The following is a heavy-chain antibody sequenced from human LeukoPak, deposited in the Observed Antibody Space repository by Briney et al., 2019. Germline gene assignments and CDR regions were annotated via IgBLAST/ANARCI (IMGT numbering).Heavy chain of an antibody. V-gene: IGHV3-21*01. D-gene: IGHD4-17*01. Sequence: AGVSLRLSCAASGFTFSSYSMNWVLQAPGNGLELVSSISSSNSYIFYADSVKGRFAISRDNAKNSLYLQMNSLRAEDTAVYYCAREAFSEGDGDYVGYWGQGTLVTVSS. CDR3: AREAFSEGDGDYVGY. CDR1: GFTFSSYS. J-gene: IGHJ4*02. CDR2: ISSSNSYI.